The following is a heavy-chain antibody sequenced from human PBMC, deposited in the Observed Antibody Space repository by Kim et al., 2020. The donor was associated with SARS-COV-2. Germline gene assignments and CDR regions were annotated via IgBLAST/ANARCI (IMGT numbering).Heavy chain of an antibody. CDR2: ISYDGSNK. Sequence: GGSLRLSCAASGFTFSSYGMHWVRQAPGKGLEWVAVISYDGSNKYYADSVKGRFTISRDNSKNTLYLQMNSLRAEDTAVYYCAMDYSPYYDFWSGYYSYYYGMDVWGQGTTVTVSS. J-gene: IGHJ6*02. V-gene: IGHV3-30*03. D-gene: IGHD3-3*01. CDR3: AMDYSPYYDFWSGYYSYYYGMDV. CDR1: GFTFSSYG.